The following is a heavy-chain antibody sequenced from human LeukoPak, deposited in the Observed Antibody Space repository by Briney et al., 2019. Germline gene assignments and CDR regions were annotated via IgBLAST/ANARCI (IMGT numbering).Heavy chain of an antibody. D-gene: IGHD3-22*01. Sequence: GGSLRLSCAASGFTVSTNYMSWVRQAPGKGLLWVARINSDGIRTSHADSVQGRFTISRDNANNTLYLQMNSLRVEDTAVYYCARGGSGSGYHYYYYYMDVWGKGTTVTISS. J-gene: IGHJ6*03. CDR1: GFTVSTNY. CDR2: INSDGIRT. CDR3: ARGGSGSGYHYYYYYMDV. V-gene: IGHV3-74*01.